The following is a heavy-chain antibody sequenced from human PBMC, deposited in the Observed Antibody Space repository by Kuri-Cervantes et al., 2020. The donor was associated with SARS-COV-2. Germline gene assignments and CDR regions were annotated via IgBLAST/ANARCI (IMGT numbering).Heavy chain of an antibody. CDR3: ARDGAFTIFGVVIIGDY. CDR1: GFTFSDYY. J-gene: IGHJ4*02. D-gene: IGHD3-3*01. CDR2: ISSSGSTI. Sequence: GGSLRLSCAASGFTFSDYYMSWIRQAPGKGLEWVSYISSSGSTIYYADSVKGRFTISRDNSKNTLYLQMNSLRAEDTAVYYCARDGAFTIFGVVIIGDYWGQGTLVTVSS. V-gene: IGHV3-11*04.